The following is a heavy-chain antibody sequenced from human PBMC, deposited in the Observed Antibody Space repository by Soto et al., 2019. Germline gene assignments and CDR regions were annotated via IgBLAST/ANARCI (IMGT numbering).Heavy chain of an antibody. CDR3: ARSDSSGPLACQH. D-gene: IGHD3-22*01. V-gene: IGHV4-31*03. J-gene: IGHJ1*01. Sequence: QVQLQESGPGLVKPSQTLSLTCTVSGGSISSGGYYWSWIRQPPGKGLEWIGYIYYSGSTYYNPSLKSRVTISVDTSKNQFSLKLGSVTAADTAVDDCARSDSSGPLACQHWGQGTLVTVSS. CDR1: GGSISSGGYY. CDR2: IYYSGST.